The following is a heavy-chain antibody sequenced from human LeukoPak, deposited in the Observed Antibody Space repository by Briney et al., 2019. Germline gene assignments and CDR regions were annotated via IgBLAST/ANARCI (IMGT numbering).Heavy chain of an antibody. J-gene: IGHJ4*02. CDR1: GFTFSSYW. Sequence: GGSLRLSCAASGFTFSSYWMHWVRQAPGEGLVWVSRINSDGSSTSYADSVKGRFTISRDNAKNTLYLQMNSLRAEDTAVYYCARGFGQQQAYWGQGTLVTVSS. D-gene: IGHD6-13*01. V-gene: IGHV3-74*01. CDR3: ARGFGQQQAY. CDR2: INSDGSST.